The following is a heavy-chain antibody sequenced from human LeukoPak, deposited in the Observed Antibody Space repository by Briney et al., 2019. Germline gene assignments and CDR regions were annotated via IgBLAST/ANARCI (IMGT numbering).Heavy chain of an antibody. CDR3: ATRGY. CDR1: GGSISSDY. D-gene: IGHD3-10*01. Sequence: PSETLSLTCTGSGGSISSDYWQWIRQPPGKGLEWVGYIYNSGNNHYNSSLKSRVTISIDTSKNQFSLKLASVTAADTAVYYCATRGYWGQGTLVAVSS. J-gene: IGHJ4*02. V-gene: IGHV4-59*08. CDR2: IYNSGNN.